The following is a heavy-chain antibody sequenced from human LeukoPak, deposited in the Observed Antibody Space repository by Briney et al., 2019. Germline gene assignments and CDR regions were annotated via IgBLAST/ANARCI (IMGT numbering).Heavy chain of an antibody. V-gene: IGHV1-69*04. CDR1: GGTFSSYA. J-gene: IGHJ4*02. CDR2: IIPILGIA. CDR3: ASLLWFGEPTFDY. Sequence: PGSSVKVSCKASGGTFSSYAISWVRQAPGQGLEWMGRIIPILGIANYAQKFQGRVTITADKSTSTAYMELSSLRSEDTAVYYCASLLWFGEPTFDYWAREPWSPSPQ. D-gene: IGHD3-10*01.